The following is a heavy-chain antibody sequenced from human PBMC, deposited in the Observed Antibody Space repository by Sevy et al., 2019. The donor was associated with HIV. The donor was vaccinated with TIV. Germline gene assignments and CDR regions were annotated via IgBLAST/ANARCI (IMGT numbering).Heavy chain of an antibody. V-gene: IGHV3-7*01. D-gene: IGHD3-22*01. CDR1: EFTFSSYA. CDR3: ARAQQITMLVVIGGLYFDF. Sequence: GGSLRLSCAASEFTFSSYAMSWVRQAPGKGLEWVANVKQDMSEKYYADSVKGRFTISRDNAKNSLYLEMNSLRAEDTAVYYCARAQQITMLVVIGGLYFDFWGQGTLVTVSS. J-gene: IGHJ4*02. CDR2: VKQDMSEK.